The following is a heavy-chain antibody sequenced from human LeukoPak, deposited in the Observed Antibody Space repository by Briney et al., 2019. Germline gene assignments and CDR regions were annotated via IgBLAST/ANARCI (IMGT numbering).Heavy chain of an antibody. CDR3: ARRGYYGSGTYFYSWFDP. CDR2: IYYSGST. J-gene: IGHJ5*02. CDR1: GGSISSYY. Sequence: SETLSLTCTVPGGSISSYYWSWIRQPPGKGLEWIGYIYYSGSTNYNPSLKSRVTISVDTSKNQFSLKLSSVTAADTAVYYCARRGYYGSGTYFYSWFDPWGQGTLVTVSS. V-gene: IGHV4-59*08. D-gene: IGHD3-10*01.